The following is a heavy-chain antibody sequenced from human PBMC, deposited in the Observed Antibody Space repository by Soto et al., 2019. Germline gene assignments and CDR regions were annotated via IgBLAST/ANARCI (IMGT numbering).Heavy chain of an antibody. CDR1: GGTFSSYA. D-gene: IGHD1-7*01. CDR3: ARRYNWNSGWGEWFDP. Sequence: GASVKVSCKASGGTFSSYAISWVRQAPGQGLEWMGGIIPIFGTANYAQKFQGRVTITADESTSTAYMELSSLRSEDTAVYYCARRYNWNSGWGEWFDPWGQGTLVTVYS. J-gene: IGHJ5*02. V-gene: IGHV1-69*13. CDR2: IIPIFGTA.